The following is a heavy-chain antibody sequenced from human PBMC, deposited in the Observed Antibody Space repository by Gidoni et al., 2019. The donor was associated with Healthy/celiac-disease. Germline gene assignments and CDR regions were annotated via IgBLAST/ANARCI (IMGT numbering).Heavy chain of an antibody. J-gene: IGHJ6*02. V-gene: IGHV4-59*01. CDR2: IYYSGST. D-gene: IGHD6-19*01. CDR3: ARDRGEQWLARYGMDV. CDR1: GCSISSYY. Sequence: QVHLQESVPGLVKPSETLSLTCTVSGCSISSYYWSWIRQPPGKGLEWIGYIYYSGSTNYNPSLKSRVTISVETSKNQFSLKLSSVTAADTAVYYCARDRGEQWLARYGMDVWGQGTTVTVSS.